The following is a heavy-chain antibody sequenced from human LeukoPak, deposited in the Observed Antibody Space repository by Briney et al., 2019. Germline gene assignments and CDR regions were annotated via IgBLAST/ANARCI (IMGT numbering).Heavy chain of an antibody. CDR3: ARGKGDVDL. V-gene: IGHV4-61*02. Sequence: PSETLSLTCTVSGGSISSGSYYWSWIRQPAGKGLEWIGRIYTSGSTNYNPSLKSRVTISVDTSENQFSLKLSSVTAADTAVYYCARGKGDVDLWGQGTLVTVSS. J-gene: IGHJ5*02. CDR2: IYTSGST. CDR1: GGSISSGSYY. D-gene: IGHD5-24*01.